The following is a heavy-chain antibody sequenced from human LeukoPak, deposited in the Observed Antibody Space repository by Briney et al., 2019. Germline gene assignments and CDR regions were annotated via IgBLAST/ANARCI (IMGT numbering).Heavy chain of an antibody. CDR1: GGSISSYY. Sequence: KPSETLSLTCTVSGGSISSYYWSWIRQPPGKGLEWIGYIYYSGSTNYNPSLKSRVTISVDTSKNQFSLKLSSVTAADTAVYYCARVIPLSYCSGGSCYSVWFDPWGQGTLVTVSS. CDR2: IYYSGST. V-gene: IGHV4-59*01. CDR3: ARVIPLSYCSGGSCYSVWFDP. D-gene: IGHD2-15*01. J-gene: IGHJ5*02.